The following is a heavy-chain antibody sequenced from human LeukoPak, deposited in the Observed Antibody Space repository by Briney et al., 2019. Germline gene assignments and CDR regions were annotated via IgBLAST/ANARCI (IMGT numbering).Heavy chain of an antibody. Sequence: PGGPLRLSCAASGFSFSKYWMHWVRQTPGEGLVWVARIKEDGTYTSYADSVKGRFTISRDNARNTVFLQMNSLRAEDTAVYYCARDFDMGITPGDDFDCWGQGTLVTVSS. V-gene: IGHV3-74*01. D-gene: IGHD3-9*01. CDR1: GFSFSKYW. CDR3: ARDFDMGITPGDDFDC. CDR2: IKEDGTYT. J-gene: IGHJ4*02.